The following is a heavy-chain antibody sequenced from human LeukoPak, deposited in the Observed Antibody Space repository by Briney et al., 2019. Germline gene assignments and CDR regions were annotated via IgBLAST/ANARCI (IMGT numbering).Heavy chain of an antibody. D-gene: IGHD1-26*01. Sequence: ASVKVSCKASGYTFTSYDINWVRQATGQGLEWMGWTNPNSGNTGYAQKFQGRVTITRNTSISTAYMELSSLRSEDTAVYYCARGSPSYYLDYWGQGTLVTVSS. CDR3: ARGSPSYYLDY. J-gene: IGHJ4*02. CDR1: GYTFTSYD. CDR2: TNPNSGNT. V-gene: IGHV1-8*03.